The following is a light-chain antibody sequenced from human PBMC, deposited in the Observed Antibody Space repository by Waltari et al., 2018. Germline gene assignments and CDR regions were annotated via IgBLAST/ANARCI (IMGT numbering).Light chain of an antibody. CDR3: SSYAGGSWV. V-gene: IGLV2-8*01. Sequence: SALTQPPSASGSPGQSVTISCTGTSRDVGCYNYVSWYQQHPGKAPKLMIYEVTKRPSGVPDRFSGSKSGNTASLTVSGLQTEDEADYYCSSYAGGSWVFGGGTKLTVL. CDR2: EVT. J-gene: IGLJ3*02. CDR1: SRDVGCYNY.